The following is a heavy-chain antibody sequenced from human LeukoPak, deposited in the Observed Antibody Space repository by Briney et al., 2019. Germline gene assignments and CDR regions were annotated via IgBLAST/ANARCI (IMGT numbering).Heavy chain of an antibody. V-gene: IGHV1-69*05. CDR2: IIPIFGTA. CDR1: GGTFSSYA. Sequence: SVKVSCKASGGTFSSYAISWVRQAPGQGLEWMGGIIPIFGTANYAQKFQGRVTITTDESTSTAYTELSSLRSEDTAVYYCARGDVVVPAAMLNYYYYYMDVWGKGTTVTVSS. J-gene: IGHJ6*03. D-gene: IGHD2-2*01. CDR3: ARGDVVVPAAMLNYYYYYMDV.